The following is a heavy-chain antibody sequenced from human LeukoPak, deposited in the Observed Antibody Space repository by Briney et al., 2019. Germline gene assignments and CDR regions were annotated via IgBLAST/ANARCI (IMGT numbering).Heavy chain of an antibody. J-gene: IGHJ4*02. CDR1: GGSISSYY. Sequence: SETLSLTCTVSGGSISSYYWSWIRQPPGKGLEWIGYIYYSGSTNDKPSLNSRVTISVDTPRSKFSLKLSSVTAAATHVYYCARGGLRYFDSSQFDYWGQGTLVTVSS. CDR3: ARGGLRYFDSSQFDY. D-gene: IGHD3-9*01. CDR2: IYYSGST. V-gene: IGHV4-59*01.